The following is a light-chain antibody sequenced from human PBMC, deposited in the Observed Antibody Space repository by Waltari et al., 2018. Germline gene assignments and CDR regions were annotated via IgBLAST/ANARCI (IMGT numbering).Light chain of an antibody. V-gene: IGLV2-11*01. J-gene: IGLJ3*02. CDR2: DVS. CDR1: SSDVGGYNY. Sequence: PRSVSGSPGQSVTISCTGTSSDVGGYNYVSWYQQHPGKAPKLMIYDVSNRPSGVPDRFSGSKSGNTASLTISGLQAEDEADYYCCSYAGSYSPWVFGGGTKLTVL. CDR3: CSYAGSYSPWV.